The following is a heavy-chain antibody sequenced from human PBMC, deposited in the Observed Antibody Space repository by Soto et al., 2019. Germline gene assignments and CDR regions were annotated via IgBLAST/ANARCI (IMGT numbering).Heavy chain of an antibody. Sequence: PGGSLRLSCAASGFTFSRYDMHWVRQAPGKGLEWVAVISYDGSNRYYADSVKGRFTISRDDSKNTLGLQMNSLRVEDTAVYYCARDHDSDSSGPNDFWGQGTLVTVSS. CDR2: ISYDGSNR. V-gene: IGHV3-30-3*01. CDR1: GFTFSRYD. CDR3: ARDHDSDSSGPNDF. J-gene: IGHJ4*02. D-gene: IGHD3-22*01.